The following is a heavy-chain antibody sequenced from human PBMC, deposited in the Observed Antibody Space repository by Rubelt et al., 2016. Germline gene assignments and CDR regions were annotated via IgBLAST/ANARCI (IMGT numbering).Heavy chain of an antibody. D-gene: IGHD3-22*01. V-gene: IGHV1-46*01. CDR1: GYTFTSYY. CDR2: INTSGGST. CDR3: ARANSGSGYFGIDY. J-gene: IGHJ4*02. Sequence: QVQLVQSGAEVKKPGASVKVSCKASGYTFTSYYMHWVRQAPGQGLEWMGIINTSGGSTVYAQKFQGRITMTRDTSTSTVYMERSSLRSEDTAVYYCARANSGSGYFGIDYWGQGTLVTVSS.